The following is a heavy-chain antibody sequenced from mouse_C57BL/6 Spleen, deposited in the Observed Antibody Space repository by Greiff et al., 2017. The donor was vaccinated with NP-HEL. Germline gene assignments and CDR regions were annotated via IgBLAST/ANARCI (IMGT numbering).Heavy chain of an antibody. Sequence: DVMLVESGGGLVKPGGSLKLSCAASGFTFSDYGMHWVRQAPEKGLEWVAYISSGSSTIYYADTVKGRFTISRDNAKNTLFLQMTSLRSEDTAMYYCAISYYYGSLYYAMDYWGQGTSVTVSS. CDR1: GFTFSDYG. D-gene: IGHD1-1*01. J-gene: IGHJ4*01. CDR2: ISSGSSTI. CDR3: AISYYYGSLYYAMDY. V-gene: IGHV5-17*01.